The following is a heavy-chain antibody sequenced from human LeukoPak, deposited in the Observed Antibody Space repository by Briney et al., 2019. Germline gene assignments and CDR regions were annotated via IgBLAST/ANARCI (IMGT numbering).Heavy chain of an antibody. CDR3: ARQTSSSSRVDF. D-gene: IGHD6-6*01. J-gene: IGHJ4*02. V-gene: IGHV5-51*01. Sequence: GESLKIFCNGSGYMFSNYWIGWVRQMPGKSLEWMGTIYPGDSDTTYSPSFQGQVTISADKSISTAYLQWNSLKASDTAMYFCARQTSSSSRVDFWGQGTLVTVSS. CDR1: GYMFSNYW. CDR2: IYPGDSDT.